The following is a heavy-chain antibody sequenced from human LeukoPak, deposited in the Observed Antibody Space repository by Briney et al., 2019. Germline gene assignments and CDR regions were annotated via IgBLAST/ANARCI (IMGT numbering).Heavy chain of an antibody. CDR3: ARGEEYYYYYMDV. CDR2: IYSGGST. Sequence: GGSLRLSCAASGFTFSSYGMHWVRQAPGKGLEWVSVIYSGGSTYYADSVKGRFTISRDNSKNALYLQMNSLRAEDTAVYYCARGEEYYYYYMDVWGKGTTVTISS. V-gene: IGHV3-53*01. CDR1: GFTFSSYG. J-gene: IGHJ6*03.